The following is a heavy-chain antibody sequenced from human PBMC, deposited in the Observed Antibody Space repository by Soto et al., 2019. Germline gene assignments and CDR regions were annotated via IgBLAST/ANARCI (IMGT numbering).Heavy chain of an antibody. D-gene: IGHD2-2*01. CDR3: ARRYCSSVSCYLDY. CDR1: GYSFSTYW. CDR2: VYPGDSDI. Sequence: PGESLKISCKASGYSFSTYWIGWVRQMPGKGLEWMGIVYPGDSDIRYSPSFQGQVTISADRSISTTYLQWSGLKASDTAMYYCARRYCSSVSCYLDYWGQGTXVTVSS. V-gene: IGHV5-51*01. J-gene: IGHJ4*02.